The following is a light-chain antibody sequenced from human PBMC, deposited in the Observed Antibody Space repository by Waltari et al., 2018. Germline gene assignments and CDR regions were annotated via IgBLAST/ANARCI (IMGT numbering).Light chain of an antibody. V-gene: IGKV1-39*01. CDR3: QHGCGSPWT. J-gene: IGKJ1*01. Sequence: DLQMTQSPSSLSASVGDRVTLTCRASSNVNNFVNWYQQKPGKAPNLLIYRASTLQSGVPSRCGGSGSGTDFTFTSSSLQAEDIATYYCQHGCGSPWTFGQGTKVEIK. CDR1: SNVNNF. CDR2: RAS.